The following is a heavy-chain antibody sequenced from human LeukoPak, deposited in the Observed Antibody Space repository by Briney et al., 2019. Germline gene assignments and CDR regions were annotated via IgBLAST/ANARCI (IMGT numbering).Heavy chain of an antibody. CDR1: GFTFSSYG. V-gene: IGHV3-33*01. Sequence: PGRSLRLSCAASGFTFSSYGMHWVRQAPGKGLEWVAVIWYDGSNKYYADSVKGRFTISRDNSKNTLYLQMNSLRAGDTAVYYCARSSGALGNAFDIWGQGTMVTDSS. CDR3: ARSSGALGNAFDI. D-gene: IGHD7-27*01. J-gene: IGHJ3*02. CDR2: IWYDGSNK.